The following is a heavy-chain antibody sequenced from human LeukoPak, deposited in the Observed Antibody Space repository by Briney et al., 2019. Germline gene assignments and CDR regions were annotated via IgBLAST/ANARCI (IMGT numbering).Heavy chain of an antibody. V-gene: IGHV3-23*01. CDR3: AKPLDSSGFDYFDY. CDR2: ISGSGGNT. CDR1: GFTFSSYA. D-gene: IGHD3-22*01. J-gene: IGHJ4*02. Sequence: GGSLRLSCAASGFTFSSYALSWVRQAPGKGLEWVSAISGSGGNTYYADAVRGRFTISRDNSKNTLYLQMNSLRAEDTAVYYCAKPLDSSGFDYFDYWGQGTLVTVSS.